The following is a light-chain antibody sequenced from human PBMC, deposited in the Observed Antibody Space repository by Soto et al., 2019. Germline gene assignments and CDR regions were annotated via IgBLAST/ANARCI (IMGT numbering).Light chain of an antibody. CDR3: QQGHNWPLT. CDR2: VTS. CDR1: QGLSDS. V-gene: IGKV1-12*01. J-gene: IGKJ5*01. Sequence: DIQMTPSPSSVSASVGDRVTITCRATQGLSDSLAWYQQKPGKAPKLLISVTSRLQSGVPSRFSGSASGTDFTLTIARLQPEDLATYYCQQGHNWPLTFGQGTLLEIK.